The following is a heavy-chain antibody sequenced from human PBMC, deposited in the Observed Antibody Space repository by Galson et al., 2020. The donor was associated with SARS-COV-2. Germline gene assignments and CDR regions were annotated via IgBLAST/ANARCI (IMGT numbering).Heavy chain of an antibody. V-gene: IGHV3-74*01. CDR2: INSDGSST. CDR3: ARGGYSGYDFSD. D-gene: IGHD5-12*01. Sequence: ALHGESLKISCAASGFTFSSYWMHWVRQAPGKGLVWVSRINSDGSSTNYADSVKGRFTISRDNAKNTLYLQMNSLRGEDTAVYYCARGGYSGYDFSDWGQGTLVTVSS. CDR1: GFTFSSYW. J-gene: IGHJ4*02.